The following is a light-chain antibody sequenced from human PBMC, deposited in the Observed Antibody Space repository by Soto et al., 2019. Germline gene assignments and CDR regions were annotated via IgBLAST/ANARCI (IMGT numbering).Light chain of an antibody. Sequence: DIQMTQSPSSPSASVGDRVTIACRASQYINNYLAWYQKKTGKVPKLLIYGASTLHSGVPSRFSGSGSGTDSTLTISRLQPGDVATYYCQQYGSSSWTFGQGTKVDIK. V-gene: IGKV1-27*01. J-gene: IGKJ1*01. CDR1: QYINNY. CDR3: QQYGSSSWT. CDR2: GAS.